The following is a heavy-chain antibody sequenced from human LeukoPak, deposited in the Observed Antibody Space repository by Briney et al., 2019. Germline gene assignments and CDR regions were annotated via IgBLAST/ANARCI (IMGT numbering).Heavy chain of an antibody. CDR1: GFTFSGSA. CDR2: ISYSGANT. Sequence: GGSLRLSCAASGFTFSGSAMSWVRQAPGEGLEWVSLISYSGANTYYTDSVRGRFTISRDNSKDTLFLQMNSLRAEDTAIYYCARDMQLSTWGRGTMVTVSS. D-gene: IGHD3-16*02. J-gene: IGHJ3*01. V-gene: IGHV3-23*01. CDR3: ARDMQLST.